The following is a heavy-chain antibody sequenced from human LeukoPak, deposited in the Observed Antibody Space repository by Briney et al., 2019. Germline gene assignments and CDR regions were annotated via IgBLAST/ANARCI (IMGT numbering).Heavy chain of an antibody. CDR3: ASSTTHGVSWYNWFDP. CDR1: GGSISSSSYY. CDR2: MYYSGST. D-gene: IGHD6-13*01. Sequence: SETLSLTCTVSGGSISSSSYYWGWIRQPPGKGLEWIGSMYYSGSTNYNPSLKSRVTISVDTSKNQFSLKLSSVTAADTAVYYCASSTTHGVSWYNWFDPWGQGTLVTVSS. J-gene: IGHJ5*02. V-gene: IGHV4-39*01.